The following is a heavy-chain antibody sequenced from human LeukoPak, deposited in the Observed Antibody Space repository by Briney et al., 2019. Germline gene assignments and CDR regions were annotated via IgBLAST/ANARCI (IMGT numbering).Heavy chain of an antibody. D-gene: IGHD3-10*01. CDR1: GFAFSSYA. Sequence: PGGSLRLSCAASGFAFSSYAMHWVRQAPGKGLEWVADISYDGSNKYYADSVKGRFTISRDNAKSSLYLQMNSLRAEDTAVYYCARPIMIQAVIRYGMDVWGQGTTVTVSS. V-gene: IGHV3-30-3*01. J-gene: IGHJ6*02. CDR2: ISYDGSNK. CDR3: ARPIMIQAVIRYGMDV.